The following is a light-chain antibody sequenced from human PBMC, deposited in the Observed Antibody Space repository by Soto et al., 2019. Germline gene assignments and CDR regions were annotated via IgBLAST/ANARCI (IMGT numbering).Light chain of an antibody. CDR3: QQYSSWPPWT. CDR2: GAS. J-gene: IGKJ1*01. V-gene: IGKV3-15*01. CDR1: QSVISN. Sequence: EILMTQSPATLSVSPGERGTLTCRASQSVISNLAWYQQKPGQAPRLLIYGASARANGIPARFSGSGSGTEFTLTISSLESEDSSVYYCQQYSSWPPWTFGQGTKVDIK.